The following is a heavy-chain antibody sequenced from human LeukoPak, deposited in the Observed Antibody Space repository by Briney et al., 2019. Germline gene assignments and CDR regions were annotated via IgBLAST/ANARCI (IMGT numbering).Heavy chain of an antibody. CDR3: ARAFTNYDILTGYYPTHFDY. D-gene: IGHD3-9*01. V-gene: IGHV1-2*02. CDR1: GYTFTGYY. J-gene: IGHJ4*02. Sequence: GASVKVSCKASGYTFTGYYMHWVRQAPGQGLEWMGWINPNSGGTNYAQKFQGRVTMTRGTSISTAYMELSRLRSDDTAVYYCARAFTNYDILTGYYPTHFDYWGQGTLVTVSS. CDR2: INPNSGGT.